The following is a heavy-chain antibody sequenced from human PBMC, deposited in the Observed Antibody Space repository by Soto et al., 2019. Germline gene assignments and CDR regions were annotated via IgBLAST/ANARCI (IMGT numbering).Heavy chain of an antibody. Sequence: PGGSLRLCCAAPGFSFTSHAMSWVRQAPGEGLEWVSAITDTGGSTWYADSVKGRFTISRDNSKNTLYLQMDSLRAEDTAVYYCAKGSASSRPYYFDCWGQGTLVTVSS. J-gene: IGHJ4*02. V-gene: IGHV3-23*01. D-gene: IGHD6-6*01. CDR3: AKGSASSRPYYFDC. CDR2: ITDTGGST. CDR1: GFSFTSHA.